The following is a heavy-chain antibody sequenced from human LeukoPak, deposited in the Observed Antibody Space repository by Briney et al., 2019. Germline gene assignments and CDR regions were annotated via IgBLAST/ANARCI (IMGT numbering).Heavy chain of an antibody. CDR3: AKRREMATITSYFDY. V-gene: IGHV3-23*01. D-gene: IGHD5-24*01. CDR2: ISGSGGST. CDR1: GFTFSSYA. J-gene: IGHJ4*02. Sequence: GGSLRLSCAASGFTFSSYAMSWVRQAPGKGLEWVSAISGSGGSTYYADSVKGRFTTSRDNSKNTLYLQMNSLRAEDTAVYYCAKRREMATITSYFDYWGRGTLVTVSS.